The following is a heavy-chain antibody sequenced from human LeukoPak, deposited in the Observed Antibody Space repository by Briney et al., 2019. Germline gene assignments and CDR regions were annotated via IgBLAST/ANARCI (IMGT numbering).Heavy chain of an antibody. J-gene: IGHJ4*02. CDR1: GYTFSGYD. D-gene: IGHD3-10*01. CDR3: ARDHFGSGSYHIT. Sequence: GASVKVPCKASGYTFSGYDMHWVRQAPGQGLEWMGWINPEGGDTNYAEKVQGRVTMTRDKSMSTAYMELSRLRSHDTAVYYCARDHFGSGSYHITWGQGTLVTVSS. V-gene: IGHV1-2*02. CDR2: INPEGGDT.